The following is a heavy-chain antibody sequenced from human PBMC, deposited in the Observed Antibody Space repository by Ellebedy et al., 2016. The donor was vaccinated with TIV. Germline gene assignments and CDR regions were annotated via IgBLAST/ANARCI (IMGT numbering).Heavy chain of an antibody. CDR1: GDSISDYY. J-gene: IGHJ4*02. CDR2: TSYTGTT. D-gene: IGHD3-9*01. CDR3: ARFRIRAGHFDWSAFDF. V-gene: IGHV4-59*01. Sequence: MPSETLSLTCTVSGDSISDYYLSWLRQSPGKGLEWIGYTSYTGTTNYNPSLKSRVTISMDVSQNKFSLEITSVSAVDTALYYCARFRIRAGHFDWSAFDFWGQGSLVTVAT.